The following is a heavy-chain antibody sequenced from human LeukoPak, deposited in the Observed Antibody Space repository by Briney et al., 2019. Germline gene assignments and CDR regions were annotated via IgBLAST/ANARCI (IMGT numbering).Heavy chain of an antibody. Sequence: GGSLRLSCASSGFTFSAYHMNWVRQAPGKGLEWISFISSDSGTIYYADSVKGRFTISRNNAANSLYLQMNNLRDEDTAVYYCARRDPFDYWGQGTMVTVSS. J-gene: IGHJ4*02. CDR1: GFTFSAYH. CDR2: ISSDSGTI. V-gene: IGHV3-48*02. CDR3: ARRDPFDY.